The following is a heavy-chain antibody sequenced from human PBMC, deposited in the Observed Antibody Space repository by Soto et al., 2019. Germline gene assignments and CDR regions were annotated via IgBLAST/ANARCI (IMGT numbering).Heavy chain of an antibody. CDR1: GGTFSSYA. V-gene: IGHV1-69*06. J-gene: IGHJ6*02. Sequence: QVQLVQSGAEVQKPGSSVKVSCKASGGTFSSYAISWVRQAPGQGLEWMGGIIPIFGTANYAQKFQGRVTITADKSTSTAYMELSSLRSEDTAVYYCAAEDTAMYRRYYYYGMDVWGQGTTVTVSS. CDR3: AAEDTAMYRRYYYYGMDV. CDR2: IIPIFGTA. D-gene: IGHD5-18*01.